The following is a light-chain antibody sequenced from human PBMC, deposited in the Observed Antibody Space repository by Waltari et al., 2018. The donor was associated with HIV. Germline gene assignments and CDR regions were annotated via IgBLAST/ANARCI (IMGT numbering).Light chain of an antibody. J-gene: IGLJ2*01. CDR3: CSYAIGGTFV. V-gene: IGLV2-23*02. CDR2: DVN. Sequence: QSALTQPASVSGSPGQSITMSCTGTSSDVGSYHLVSWDQQHPGKAPKLIIYDVNQRPPGITNRFSGFKSGNTASLTISGLQAEDEADYHCCSYAIGGTFVFGGGTKVTVL. CDR1: SSDVGSYHL.